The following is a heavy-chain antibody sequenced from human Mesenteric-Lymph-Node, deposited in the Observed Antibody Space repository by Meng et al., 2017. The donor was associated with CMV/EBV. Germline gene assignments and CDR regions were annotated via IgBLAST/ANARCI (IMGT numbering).Heavy chain of an antibody. CDR2: ISGSGGIT. Sequence: AGSLRLSCAASGFTFSSYVMSWVRQAPGKGLEWVSAISGSGGITYYADSVKGRFTISRDNYKNTMYLEINNLRAEDTAEYYCAKDEAVYAISPFDYWGQGTLVTVSS. J-gene: IGHJ4*02. D-gene: IGHD2-8*01. V-gene: IGHV3-23*01. CDR3: AKDEAVYAISPFDY. CDR1: GFTFSSYV.